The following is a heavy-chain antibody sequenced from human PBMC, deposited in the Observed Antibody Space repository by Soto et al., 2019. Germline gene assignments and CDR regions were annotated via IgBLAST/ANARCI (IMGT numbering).Heavy chain of an antibody. CDR2: ISPKSTYT. D-gene: IGHD2-21*01. CDR3: ARGGGGGLFEH. CDR1: GFPVSDYY. J-gene: IGHJ4*02. V-gene: IGHV3-11*06. Sequence: QVHLVESGGGLVKPGGSLRLSCATSGFPVSDYYMSWIRQAPGKALEWLSHISPKSTYTNYADSVKGRFTISRDNTKSSLFLQMNSLGVEDTAVYYCARGGGGGLFEHWGQGVLVTVSS.